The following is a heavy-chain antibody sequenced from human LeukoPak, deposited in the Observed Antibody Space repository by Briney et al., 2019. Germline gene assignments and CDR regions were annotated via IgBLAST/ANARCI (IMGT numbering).Heavy chain of an antibody. J-gene: IGHJ4*02. CDR2: INPNSGGT. D-gene: IGHD3-22*01. CDR1: GYTFTGYY. CDR3: ARSYDSSGYYLVY. V-gene: IGHV1-2*02. Sequence: ASVKVSCKASGYTFTGYYMHWVRQAPGQGLEWMGWINPNSGGTNYAQKFQGRVTMTRDTSISTAYMELSRLRSDDTAVYYCARSYDSSGYYLVYWGQGTLVTVSS.